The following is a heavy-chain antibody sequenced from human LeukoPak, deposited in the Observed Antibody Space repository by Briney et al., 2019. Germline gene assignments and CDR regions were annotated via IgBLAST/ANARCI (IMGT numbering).Heavy chain of an antibody. D-gene: IGHD6-25*01. Sequence: PSETLSLTCAVSGYSISSGYYWGWIRQPPGKGLEWIGSVYRSGTTYYNPSLKSRVTISMDTSTNQFSLKLSSVTAADTAVYYCARMSGNAFDIWGQGTMVTVSS. CDR2: VYRSGTT. CDR3: ARMSGNAFDI. J-gene: IGHJ3*02. V-gene: IGHV4-38-2*01. CDR1: GYSISSGYY.